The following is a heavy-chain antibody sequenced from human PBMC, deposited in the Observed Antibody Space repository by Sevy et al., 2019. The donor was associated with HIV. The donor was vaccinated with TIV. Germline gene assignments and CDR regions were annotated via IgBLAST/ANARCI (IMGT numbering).Heavy chain of an antibody. J-gene: IGHJ4*02. D-gene: IGHD6-13*01. CDR3: AKRSSSSWYYIGY. V-gene: IGHV3-23*01. CDR1: GFTFSSYA. Sequence: GGSLRLSCAASGFTFSSYAMSWVRQAPGKGLEWVSAISGSGGSTYYADSVKGRFTISRDNSENTLYLQMNSLRAEDTAVYYCAKRSSSSWYYIGYWGQGTLVTVSS. CDR2: ISGSGGST.